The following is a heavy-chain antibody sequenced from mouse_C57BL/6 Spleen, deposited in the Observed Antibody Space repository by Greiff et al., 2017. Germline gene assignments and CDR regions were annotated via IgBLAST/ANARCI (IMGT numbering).Heavy chain of an antibody. CDR2: IRSKSNNYET. CDR1: GFRFNTYA. J-gene: IGHJ4*01. Sequence: EVQLVESGGGLVKPKGSLKLSCAASGFRFNTYAMNWVRQAPGKGLEWVARIRSKSNNYETYYADSVKDRFTISRYDAESMLYLQMNNLKTEDTAMYYCVKQRSNLFIDYWGQGTSVTVSA. CDR3: VKQRSNLFIDY. V-gene: IGHV10-1*01. D-gene: IGHD2-5*01.